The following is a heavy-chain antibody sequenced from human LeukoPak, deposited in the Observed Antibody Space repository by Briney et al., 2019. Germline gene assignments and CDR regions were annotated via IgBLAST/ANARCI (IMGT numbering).Heavy chain of an antibody. V-gene: IGHV3-23*01. J-gene: IGHJ6*03. CDR2: ISGSGDST. CDR3: ARVSGGSSDGSCYSCYYYYMDV. CDR1: GFTFSNSG. Sequence: GGSLRLSCAASGFTFSNSGMNWVRQAPGKGLEWVSTISGSGDSTYYADSVKGRFTSSRDNSKNTLYLQMNSLRAEDTAVYYCARVSGGSSDGSCYSCYYYYMDVWGKGTTVTVSS. D-gene: IGHD2-15*01.